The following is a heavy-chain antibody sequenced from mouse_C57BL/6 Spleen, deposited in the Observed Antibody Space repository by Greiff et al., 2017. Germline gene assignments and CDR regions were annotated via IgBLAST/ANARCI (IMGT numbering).Heavy chain of an antibody. CDR2: INPGSGGT. CDR1: GYAFTNYL. Sequence: QVQLQQSGAELVRPGTSVKVSCKASGYAFTNYLIEWVKQRPGQGLEWIGVINPGSGGTNYNEKFKGKATLTADNSSSTAYMQLSRLTSEDSAVYFCARLSGTGDWFAYWGQGTLVTVSA. CDR3: ARLSGTGDWFAY. J-gene: IGHJ3*01. V-gene: IGHV1-54*01. D-gene: IGHD4-1*01.